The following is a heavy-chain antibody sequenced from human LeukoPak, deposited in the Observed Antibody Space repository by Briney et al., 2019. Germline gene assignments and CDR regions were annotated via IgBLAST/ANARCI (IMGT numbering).Heavy chain of an antibody. CDR3: ARDSSYYDFWSGYYFDY. CDR2: ISSSSSTI. CDR1: GFTFSSYS. D-gene: IGHD3-3*01. V-gene: IGHV3-48*01. J-gene: IGHJ4*02. Sequence: GGSLRLSCAASGFTFSSYSMNWVRQAPGKGLEWVSYISSSSSTIYYADSVKGRFTISRDNAKNSLYLQMNSLRAEDTAVYYCARDSSYYDFWSGYYFDYWGQGTLVTVSP.